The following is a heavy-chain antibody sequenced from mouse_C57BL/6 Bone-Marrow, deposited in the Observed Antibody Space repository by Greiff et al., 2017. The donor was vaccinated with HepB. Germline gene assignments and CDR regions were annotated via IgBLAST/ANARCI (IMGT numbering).Heavy chain of an antibody. J-gene: IGHJ3*01. CDR2: ISNGGSYT. CDR3: ARDEAPWFAY. V-gene: IGHV5-4*01. CDR1: GFTFSSYA. D-gene: IGHD3-2*02. Sequence: EVKLVESGGGLVKPGGSLKLSCTASGFTFSSYAMSWVRQTPEKRLEWVATISNGGSYTYYPDNVKGRFTISRDNAKNNLYLQMSHLKSEDTAMYYCARDEAPWFAYWGQATLVTVSA.